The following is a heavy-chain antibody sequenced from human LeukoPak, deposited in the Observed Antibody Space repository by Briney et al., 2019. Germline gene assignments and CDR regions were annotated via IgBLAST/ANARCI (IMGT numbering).Heavy chain of an antibody. J-gene: IGHJ5*02. CDR3: AKGGPTIFGVDKANWFDP. V-gene: IGHV4-39*07. D-gene: IGHD3-3*01. CDR1: GGSISSSTYY. CDR2: VYYSGTT. Sequence: SETLSLTCSVSGGSISSSTYYWGWIRQPPGKGLEWIGSVYYSGTTTYNPSLESRVTISVDTSKNQFSLKLGSVTAADTAVYYCAKGGPTIFGVDKANWFDPWGQGTLVTVSS.